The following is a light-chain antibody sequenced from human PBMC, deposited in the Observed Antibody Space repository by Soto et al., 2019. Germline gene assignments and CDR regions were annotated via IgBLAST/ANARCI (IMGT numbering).Light chain of an antibody. Sequence: EFVFTQSPGTLSLSPGERATVSCRASQSVGCNSLDWYQQKPGQAPRLLIYGASTRATGIPDRFSGSGSWTDFTLTISRLEPEDVAVYYCQQYGTSPPLTFGGGTKVEGK. CDR1: QSVGCNS. J-gene: IGKJ4*01. V-gene: IGKV3-20*01. CDR3: QQYGTSPPLT. CDR2: GAS.